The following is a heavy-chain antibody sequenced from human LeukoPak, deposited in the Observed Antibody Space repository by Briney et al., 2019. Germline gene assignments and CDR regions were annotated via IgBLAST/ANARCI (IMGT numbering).Heavy chain of an antibody. CDR2: ISSRGSTI. V-gene: IGHV3-48*03. D-gene: IGHD3-10*01. CDR3: ARVGFGELSD. CDR1: GFTFSSYE. J-gene: IGHJ4*02. Sequence: PGGSLRLSCAASGFTFSSYEMNWVRQAPGKGLEWVSYISSRGSTIYYADSVKGRFTISRDNAKNSLYLQMNSLRAEDTAVYYCARVGFGELSDWGQGTLVTVSS.